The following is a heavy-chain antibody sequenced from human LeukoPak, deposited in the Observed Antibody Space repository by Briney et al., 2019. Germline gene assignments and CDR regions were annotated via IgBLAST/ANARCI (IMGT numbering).Heavy chain of an antibody. Sequence: ASVKVSCKASGYTFTDYYLHWVRQAPGQGLEWMGWINAKNGGTEYAQKFQGRVTLTRDTSISTAYMVLTSLRYDDTAVYYSARVTSGTYHYWGQGTLVTISS. V-gene: IGHV1-2*02. CDR1: GYTFTDYY. D-gene: IGHD1-26*01. J-gene: IGHJ4*02. CDR2: INAKNGGT. CDR3: ARVTSGTYHY.